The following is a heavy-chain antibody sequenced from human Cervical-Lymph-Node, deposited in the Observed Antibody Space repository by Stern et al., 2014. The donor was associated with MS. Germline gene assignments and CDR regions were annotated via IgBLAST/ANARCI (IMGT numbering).Heavy chain of an antibody. D-gene: IGHD3-10*01. V-gene: IGHV5-51*03. J-gene: IGHJ5*02. CDR2: ISPSDSDT. CDR3: ARGDRRNWFDP. CDR1: GYSFPSYW. Sequence: EVQLVESGAEVKKPGASLKISCKGSGYSFPSYWIAWVRQTPGKGLEWMGIISPSDSDTRYSPSIEGQDSMSVDKSNSTAYMQWRGLKASDSAMYYCARGDRRNWFDPWGQGTLVTVSS.